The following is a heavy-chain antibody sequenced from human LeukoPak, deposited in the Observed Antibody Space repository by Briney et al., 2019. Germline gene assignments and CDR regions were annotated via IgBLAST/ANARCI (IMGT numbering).Heavy chain of an antibody. V-gene: IGHV3-7*01. CDR2: IKQDGSEK. CDR3: ARVDPSAAADY. J-gene: IGHJ4*02. CDR1: GFTLSSYW. Sequence: RAGGSLRLSCAASGFTLSSYWMSWVRQAPGKGLEWVANIKQDGSEKYYVDSVKGRFTISRDNAKNSLYLQMNSLRAEDTAVYYCARVDPSAAADYWGQGTLVSVSS. D-gene: IGHD2-2*01.